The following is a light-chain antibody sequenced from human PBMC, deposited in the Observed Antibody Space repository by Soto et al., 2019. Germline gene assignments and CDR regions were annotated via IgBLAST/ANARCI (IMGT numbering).Light chain of an antibody. CDR1: QSLVHSDGNTY. CDR3: MRGIHWPWT. Sequence: DVVMTQSPLSLPVTLGQPASISCRSSQSLVHSDGNTYLNWFQQRPGQSPRRLIYKVSNRDSGVPDRFSGSGSGTDFTLKISRVEAEDVGVYYCMRGIHWPWTFGQGTKVDIK. CDR2: KVS. J-gene: IGKJ1*01. V-gene: IGKV2-30*02.